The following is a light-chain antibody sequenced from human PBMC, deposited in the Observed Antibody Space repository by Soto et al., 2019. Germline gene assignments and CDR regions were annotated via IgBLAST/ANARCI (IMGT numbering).Light chain of an antibody. V-gene: IGKV1-5*01. CDR1: QDITPW. J-gene: IGKJ1*01. CDR2: DAS. CDR3: QQYGT. Sequence: QMTQSPSTLSASVGDRFTITCRASQDITPWLAWYQQKPGKAPKLLIYDASSLESGVPSRFSGSGSGTEFTLTLNSLQPDDFATYYCQQYGTFGQGTKVEIK.